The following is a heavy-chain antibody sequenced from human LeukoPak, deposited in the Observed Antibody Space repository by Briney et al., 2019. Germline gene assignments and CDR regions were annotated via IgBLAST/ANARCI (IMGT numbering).Heavy chain of an antibody. D-gene: IGHD6-19*01. CDR1: GFTFSSYG. J-gene: IGHJ4*02. CDR3: AKDRQYSSGAGLDY. Sequence: PGGSLRLSCAASGFTFSSYGMHWVRQAPGKGLEWVAFIRYDGSNKYYADPVKGRFTISRDNSKNTLYLQMNSLGAEDTAVYYCAKDRQYSSGAGLDYWGQGTLVTVSS. V-gene: IGHV3-30*02. CDR2: IRYDGSNK.